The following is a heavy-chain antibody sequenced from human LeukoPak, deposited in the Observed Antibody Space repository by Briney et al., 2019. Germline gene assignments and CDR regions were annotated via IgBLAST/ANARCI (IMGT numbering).Heavy chain of an antibody. CDR3: ARGGYYGSGNDFRFDP. D-gene: IGHD3-10*01. J-gene: IGHJ5*02. CDR2: IYYTGST. V-gene: IGHV4-39*01. Sequence: SETLSLTCTVSGGSISSSSYYWGWIRQPPGKGLEWIGCIYYTGSTYYNPSLKSRVTISVDTSKNQFSLKLSSVTAADTAVYYCARGGYYGSGNDFRFDPWGQGTLVTVSS. CDR1: GGSISSSSYY.